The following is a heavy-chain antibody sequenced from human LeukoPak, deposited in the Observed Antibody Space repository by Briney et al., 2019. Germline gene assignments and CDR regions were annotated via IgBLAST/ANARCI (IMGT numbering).Heavy chain of an antibody. CDR2: FDPEDGET. D-gene: IGHD4-17*01. CDR1: GYTLTELS. J-gene: IGHJ6*02. CDR3: ATLTTVTTREGYYYYYYGMDV. Sequence: GASVKVSCKVSGYTLTELSMHWVRQAPGKGLEWVGGFDPEDGETIYAQKFQGRVTMTEDTSTDTAYMELSSLRSEDTAVYYCATLTTVTTREGYYYYYYGMDVWGQGTTVTVSS. V-gene: IGHV1-24*01.